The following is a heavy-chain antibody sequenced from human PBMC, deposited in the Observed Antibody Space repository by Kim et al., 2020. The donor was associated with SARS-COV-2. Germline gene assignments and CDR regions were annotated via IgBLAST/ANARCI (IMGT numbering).Heavy chain of an antibody. CDR3: ARDRVDLVVATNYYYYYYGMDV. D-gene: IGHD5-12*01. Sequence: SVKVSCKASGGTFSSYAISWVRQAPGQGLEWMGRIIPILGIANYAQKFQGRVTITADKSTSTAYMELSSLRSEDTAVYYCARDRVDLVVATNYYYYYYGMDVWGQGTTVTVSS. CDR1: GGTFSSYA. V-gene: IGHV1-69*04. J-gene: IGHJ6*02. CDR2: IIPILGIA.